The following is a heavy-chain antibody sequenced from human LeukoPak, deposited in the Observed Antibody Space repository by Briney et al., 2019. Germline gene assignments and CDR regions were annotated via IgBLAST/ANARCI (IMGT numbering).Heavy chain of an antibody. CDR2: ISGSGGST. V-gene: IGHV3-23*01. D-gene: IGHD5-12*01. Sequence: GGSLRLSCAASGFTFSSYAMSWVRQAPGKGLEWVSAISGSGGSTYYADSVKGRFTISRDNAKNSLYLQMNSLRAEDTAVYYCARYSGFGAQYAAYMDVWGKGTTVTVSS. CDR1: GFTFSSYA. J-gene: IGHJ6*03. CDR3: ARYSGFGAQYAAYMDV.